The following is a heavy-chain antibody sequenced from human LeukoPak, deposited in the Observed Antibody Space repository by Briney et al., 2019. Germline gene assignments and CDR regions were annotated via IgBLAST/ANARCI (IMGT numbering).Heavy chain of an antibody. CDR1: GGSISSGSYY. CDR2: IYTSGST. CDR3: ARNMGPAAGNFDY. V-gene: IGHV4-61*02. D-gene: IGHD6-13*01. Sequence: SETLSLTCTVSGGSISSGSYYWSWIRQPAGKGLEWIGRIYTSGSTNYSPSLKSRLTMSVDTSRNQFSLRLSSVTAADTAVYYCARNMGPAAGNFDYWGQGTLVTVSS. J-gene: IGHJ4*02.